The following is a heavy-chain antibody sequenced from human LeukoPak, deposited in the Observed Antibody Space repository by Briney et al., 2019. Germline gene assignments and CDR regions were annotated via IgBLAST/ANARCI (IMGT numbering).Heavy chain of an antibody. J-gene: IGHJ4*02. CDR3: ARDGYYDFWSGQFDY. CDR1: GYTFTSYG. V-gene: IGHV1-18*01. D-gene: IGHD3-3*01. Sequence: ASVKVSCKASGYTFTSYGISWVRQAPGQGLESMGWISAYNGNTNYAQKLQGRVTMTTDTSTSTAYMELRSLTSDDTAVSYCARDGYYDFWSGQFDYWGQGTLVTVSS. CDR2: ISAYNGNT.